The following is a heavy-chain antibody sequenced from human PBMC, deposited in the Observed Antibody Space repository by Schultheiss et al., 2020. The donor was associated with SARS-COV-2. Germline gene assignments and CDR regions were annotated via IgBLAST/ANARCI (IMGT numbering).Heavy chain of an antibody. CDR2: IYHSGST. Sequence: SETLSLTCTVSGGSISSYYWSWIRQPPGKGLEWIGSIYHSGSTYYNPSLKSRVTMSVDTSKNQFSLKLSSVTAADTAVYYCASVTTVPSRGVDYWGQGTLVTVSS. CDR3: ASVTTVPSRGVDY. D-gene: IGHD2/OR15-2a*01. J-gene: IGHJ4*02. V-gene: IGHV4-59*12. CDR1: GGSISSYY.